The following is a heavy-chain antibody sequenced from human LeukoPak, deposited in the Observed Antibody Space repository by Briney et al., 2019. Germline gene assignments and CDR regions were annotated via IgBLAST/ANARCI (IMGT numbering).Heavy chain of an antibody. CDR2: IYHSGST. Sequence: PSETLSLTCAVSGYSISSGYYWGWIRQPPGKGLEWIGSIYHSGSTYYNPSLKSRVTISVDTSKNQFSLKLSSVTAADTAVYYCARSPASIAAAGRDYNWFDPWGQGTLVIVSS. J-gene: IGHJ5*02. D-gene: IGHD6-13*01. V-gene: IGHV4-38-2*01. CDR3: ARSPASIAAAGRDYNWFDP. CDR1: GYSISSGYY.